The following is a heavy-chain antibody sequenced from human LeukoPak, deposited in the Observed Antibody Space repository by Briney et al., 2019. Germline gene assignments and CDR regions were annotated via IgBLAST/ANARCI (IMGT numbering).Heavy chain of an antibody. D-gene: IGHD1-26*01. CDR3: AKDFRSGSYYTDY. J-gene: IGHJ4*02. CDR1: GFTFNSYA. Sequence: PGGSLRLSCAASGFTFNSYAMSWVRQAPGKGLEWVSAISGSGGSTYYADSVKGRFTISRDNSKNTLYLQMNSLRAEDTAVYYCAKDFRSGSYYTDYWGQGTLVTVSS. V-gene: IGHV3-23*01. CDR2: ISGSGGST.